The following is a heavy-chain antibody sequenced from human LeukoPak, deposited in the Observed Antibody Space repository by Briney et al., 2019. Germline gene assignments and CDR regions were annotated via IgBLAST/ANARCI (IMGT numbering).Heavy chain of an antibody. J-gene: IGHJ4*02. CDR2: IYTTGIT. V-gene: IGHV4-61*02. D-gene: IGHD4-23*01. Sequence: SQTLSLTCTVSGDSINSAFYYWNWIRQPAGKGLEWLGRIYTTGITNYNGSLKSRVTLSLDKAKNQFSLKLTSVTAADTAVYYCARGSYGGNGPLDYWGQGTLVTVSS. CDR3: ARGSYGGNGPLDY. CDR1: GDSINSAFYY.